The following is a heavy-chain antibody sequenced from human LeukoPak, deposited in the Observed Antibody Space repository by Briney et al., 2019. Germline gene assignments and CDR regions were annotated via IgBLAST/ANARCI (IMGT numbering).Heavy chain of an antibody. J-gene: IGHJ6*04. CDR3: AELGITMIGGV. CDR1: GFTFSSYE. CDR2: ISSSGSTI. Sequence: GGSLRLSYAASGFTFSSYEMNWVRQAPGKGLEWVSYISSSGSTIYYADSVKGRFTISRDNAKNSLYLQMNSLRAEDTAVYYCAELGITMIGGVWGKGTTVTISS. V-gene: IGHV3-48*03. D-gene: IGHD3-10*02.